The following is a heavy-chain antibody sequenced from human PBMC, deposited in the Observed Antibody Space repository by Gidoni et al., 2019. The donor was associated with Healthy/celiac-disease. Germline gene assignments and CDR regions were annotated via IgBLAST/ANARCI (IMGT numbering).Heavy chain of an antibody. CDR1: GFTFSNAW. CDR3: TTVGWYNYYYYYMDV. D-gene: IGHD1-20*01. J-gene: IGHJ6*03. CDR2: IKSKTDGGTT. V-gene: IGHV3-15*07. Sequence: EVQMVESGGGLVKPGGFLRLSCAASGFTFSNAWMNWVRQAPGKGLEWVGRIKSKTDGGTTDYAAPVKGRFTISRDDSKNTLYLQMNSLKTEDTAVYYCTTVGWYNYYYYYMDVWGKGTTVTVSS.